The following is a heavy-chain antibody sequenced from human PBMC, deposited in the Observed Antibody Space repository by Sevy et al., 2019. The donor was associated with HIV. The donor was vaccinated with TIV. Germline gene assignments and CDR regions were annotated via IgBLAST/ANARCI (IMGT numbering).Heavy chain of an antibody. CDR3: ASGVGLDC. Sequence: GGSLRLSCAASGFTFSPYWMTWVRQAPGKGLEGVANIRPDGSDKYYVDSVKGRFTISRDNAKNSLYLQMNSLRADDTGMYYCASGVGLDCWGQGALVTVSS. V-gene: IGHV3-7*01. J-gene: IGHJ4*02. CDR1: GFTFSPYW. D-gene: IGHD1-26*01. CDR2: IRPDGSDK.